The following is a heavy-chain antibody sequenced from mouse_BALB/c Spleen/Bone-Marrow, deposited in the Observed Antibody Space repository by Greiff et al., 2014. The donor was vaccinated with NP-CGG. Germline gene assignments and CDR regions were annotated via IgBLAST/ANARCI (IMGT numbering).Heavy chain of an antibody. V-gene: IGHV14-3*02. CDR1: GFNIKDTY. D-gene: IGHD1-1*01. CDR3: ARYYYGSSYFDY. CDR2: IDPANGNT. J-gene: IGHJ2*01. Sequence: EVQLQQFGAELVKPGASVKLSCTASGFNIKDTYMHWVEQRPEQGLEWIGRIDPANGNTKYDPKFQGKATITADTSSNTAYLQLSSLTSEDTAVYYCARYYYGSSYFDYWGQGTTLTVSS.